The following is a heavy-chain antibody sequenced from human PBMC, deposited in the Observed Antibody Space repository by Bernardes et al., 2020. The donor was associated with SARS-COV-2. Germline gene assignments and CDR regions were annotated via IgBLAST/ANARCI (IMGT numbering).Heavy chain of an antibody. CDR3: ARGLRYCSSTSCYTWGRGNYYYYMDV. CDR1: GGSFSGYY. CDR2: INHSGST. D-gene: IGHD2-2*02. Sequence: SETLSLTCAVYGGSFSGYYWSWIRQPPGKGLEWIGEINHSGSTNYNPSLKSRVTISVDTSKNQFSLKLSSVTAADTAVYYCARGLRYCSSTSCYTWGRGNYYYYMDVWGKGTTVTVSS. V-gene: IGHV4-34*01. J-gene: IGHJ6*03.